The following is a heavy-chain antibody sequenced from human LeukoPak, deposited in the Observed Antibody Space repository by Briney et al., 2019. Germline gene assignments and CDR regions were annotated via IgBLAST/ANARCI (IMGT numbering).Heavy chain of an antibody. D-gene: IGHD4/OR15-4a*01. Sequence: PSQTLSLTCTVSGGSISSGGDYWSLIRQHPGKGLEWIGYIYYTGTTYYNPSLKSRLTISVDTSKNQFSLNLSSLTAADTAVNYCARAAWRGSNSRDAFDIWGQGTVVTVSS. CDR2: IYYTGTT. CDR1: GGSISSGGDY. V-gene: IGHV4-31*03. J-gene: IGHJ3*02. CDR3: ARAAWRGSNSRDAFDI.